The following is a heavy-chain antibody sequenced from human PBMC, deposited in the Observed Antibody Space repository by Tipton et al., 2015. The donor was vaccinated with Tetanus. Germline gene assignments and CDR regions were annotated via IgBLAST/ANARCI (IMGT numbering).Heavy chain of an antibody. J-gene: IGHJ4*02. Sequence: GLVKPSETLSLTCIVSGGSLRSSDYYGAWVRQSPVKGLEWIGSVSYSGRTYYNPSLKSRVTMSVDTSKKDFSVRLTSVTAADTAVYYCARVLPVNRAGWGQGTLVTVSS. CDR2: VSYSGRT. CDR3: ARVLPVNRAG. CDR1: GGSLRSSDYY. D-gene: IGHD4-17*01. V-gene: IGHV4-39*02.